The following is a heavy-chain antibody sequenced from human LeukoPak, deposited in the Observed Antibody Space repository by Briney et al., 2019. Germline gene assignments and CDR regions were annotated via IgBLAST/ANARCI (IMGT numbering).Heavy chain of an antibody. CDR1: GETFSGFY. Sequence: SETLSLTCAVYGETFSGFYWSWIRQPPGKGLELIGEINYSGSTNYNPSLKSRVTISVDTSKNQFSLNLNSVTAADTAVYYCARISTVTHQFDYWGQGMLVTVSS. CDR2: INYSGST. J-gene: IGHJ4*02. CDR3: ARISTVTHQFDY. V-gene: IGHV4-34*01. D-gene: IGHD4-17*01.